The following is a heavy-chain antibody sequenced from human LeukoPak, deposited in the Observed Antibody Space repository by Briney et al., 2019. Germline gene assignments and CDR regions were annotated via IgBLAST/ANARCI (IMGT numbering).Heavy chain of an antibody. Sequence: PSETLSLTCTVSGDSISRHYWNWIRQPPGKGLEWIGYIYYSGDTNYNPSLKSRVTISADMSKNQFSLKLPSVTAAGTAVYYCARDRGGAAAFDWFDPWGQGTLVTVSS. CDR1: GDSISRHY. J-gene: IGHJ5*02. CDR3: ARDRGGAAAFDWFDP. V-gene: IGHV4-59*11. CDR2: IYYSGDT. D-gene: IGHD6-13*01.